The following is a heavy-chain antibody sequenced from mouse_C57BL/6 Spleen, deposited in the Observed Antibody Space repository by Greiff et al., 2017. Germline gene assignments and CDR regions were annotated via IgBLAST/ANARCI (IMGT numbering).Heavy chain of an antibody. J-gene: IGHJ2*01. CDR1: GYTFTDYE. CDR2: IDPETGGT. V-gene: IGHV1-15*01. Sequence: VQLQQSGAELVRPGASVTLSCKASGYTFTDYEMHWVKQTPVHGLEWIGAIDPETGGTAYNQKFKGKAILTADKSSSTAYMELRSLTSEYSAVYYCTRFMITIYYFDYWGQGTTLTVSS. CDR3: TRFMITIYYFDY. D-gene: IGHD2-4*01.